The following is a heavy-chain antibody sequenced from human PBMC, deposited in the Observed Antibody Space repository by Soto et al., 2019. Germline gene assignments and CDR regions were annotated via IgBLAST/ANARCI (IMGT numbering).Heavy chain of an antibody. CDR3: TTHVLQVSDWIMFFDY. J-gene: IGHJ4*02. Sequence: PGGSLRLACAASGFTFSSYWMHWVRQAPGKGLVWVSRINSDGSSTSYADSVKGRFTISRDDSEKTLYLQMSSLRTDDTAVYFCTTHVLQVSDWIMFFDYWGQGVLVTVSS. D-gene: IGHD2-2*03. CDR2: INSDGSST. CDR1: GFTFSSYW. V-gene: IGHV3-74*01.